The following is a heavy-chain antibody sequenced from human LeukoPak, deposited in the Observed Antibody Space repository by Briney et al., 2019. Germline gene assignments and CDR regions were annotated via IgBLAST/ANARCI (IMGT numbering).Heavy chain of an antibody. V-gene: IGHV3-53*01. Sequence: SGGSLRLSCAASGFTVSSNYMSWVRLAPGKGLEWVSVIYSGGSTYYADSVKGRFTISRDNSKNTLYLQMNSLRAEDTAVYYCARDLLVGGSGYHYWGQGTLVTVSS. J-gene: IGHJ4*02. CDR2: IYSGGST. CDR1: GFTVSSNY. D-gene: IGHD3-22*01. CDR3: ARDLLVGGSGYHY.